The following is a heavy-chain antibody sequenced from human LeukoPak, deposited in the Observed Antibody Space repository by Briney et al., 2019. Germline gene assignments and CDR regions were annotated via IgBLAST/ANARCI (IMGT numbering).Heavy chain of an antibody. Sequence: ASVKVSCKVSGYTLTELSMYWVRQAPGKGLEWMGGFDPEDGETIYAQKFQGRVTITTDESTSTAYMELSSLRSEDTAVYYCAREYSPMGSTEDYAFDIWGQGTMVTVSS. CDR1: GYTLTELS. J-gene: IGHJ3*02. V-gene: IGHV1-24*01. CDR3: AREYSPMGSTEDYAFDI. D-gene: IGHD2-21*01. CDR2: FDPEDGET.